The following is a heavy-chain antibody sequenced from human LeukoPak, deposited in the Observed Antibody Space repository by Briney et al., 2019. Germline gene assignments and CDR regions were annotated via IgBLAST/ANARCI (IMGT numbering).Heavy chain of an antibody. CDR2: ISGSGGST. CDR3: AGDHYYDSSGYGVYYYYMDV. CDR1: GFTFDDYA. D-gene: IGHD3-22*01. V-gene: IGHV3-23*01. Sequence: GGSLRLSCAASGFTFDDYAMHWVRQAPGKGLEWVSAISGSGGSTYYADSVKGRFTISRDNSKNTLYLQMNSLRAEDTAVYYCAGDHYYDSSGYGVYYYYMDVWGKGTTVTVSS. J-gene: IGHJ6*03.